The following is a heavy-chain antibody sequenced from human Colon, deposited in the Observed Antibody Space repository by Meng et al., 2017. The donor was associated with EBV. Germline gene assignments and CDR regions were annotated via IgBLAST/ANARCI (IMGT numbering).Heavy chain of an antibody. J-gene: IGHJ4*02. Sequence: EVQLVESGGGLVQPGGSLRLSCAASGFILSDHFMDWVRQAPGKGLEWVGRTRSKVSSYSTEYAASVKGRFSISRDDSKNSLYLQMNSLKTEDTAVYYCARGGSYQTFDYWGQGTLVTVSS. D-gene: IGHD1-26*01. V-gene: IGHV3-72*01. CDR1: GFILSDHF. CDR2: TRSKVSSYST. CDR3: ARGGSYQTFDY.